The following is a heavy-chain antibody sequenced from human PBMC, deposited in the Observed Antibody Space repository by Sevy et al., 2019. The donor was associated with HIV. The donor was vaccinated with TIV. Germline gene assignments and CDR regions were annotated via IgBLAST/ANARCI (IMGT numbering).Heavy chain of an antibody. J-gene: IGHJ3*02. D-gene: IGHD6-13*01. V-gene: IGHV3-30-3*01. CDR2: ISCDGSNK. CDR3: ASLAAAAAAFDI. Sequence: GGSLRLSCAASGFTFSSYAMHWVRQAPGKGLEWVAVISCDGSNKYYADSVKGRFTISRDNSKNTLYLQMNSLRAEDTAVYYCASLAAAAAAFDIWGQGTMVTVSS. CDR1: GFTFSSYA.